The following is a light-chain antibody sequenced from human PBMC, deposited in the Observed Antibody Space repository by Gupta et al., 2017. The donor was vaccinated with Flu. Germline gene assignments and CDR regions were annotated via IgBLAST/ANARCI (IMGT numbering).Light chain of an antibody. CDR1: SSDVGSYNL. CDR3: CSKAGTSASYV. Sequence: SALTPPASLSGSPGPSITISCTGTSSDVGSYNLVSWYQQHPGKAPKLMIYEGNRRPLGIANRFSGSKSGNTASLTIAGLQAEDEADYYCCSKAGTSASYVFGTGTKVTVL. V-gene: IGLV2-23*01. CDR2: EGN. J-gene: IGLJ1*01.